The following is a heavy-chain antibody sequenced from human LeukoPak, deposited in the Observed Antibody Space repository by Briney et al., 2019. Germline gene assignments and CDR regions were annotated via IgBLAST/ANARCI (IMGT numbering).Heavy chain of an antibody. CDR2: ISSRSTYI. CDR3: ARTIVVVPAAVFAY. CDR1: GFTFSSDA. Sequence: PGGSLRLSCAASGFTFSSDAMTWVRQAPGKGLEWVSSISSRSTYIYYADSVKGRFSISRDNAKNSLYLQMNSLRAEDTAVYYCARTIVVVPAAVFAYWGQGTLVTVSS. J-gene: IGHJ4*02. V-gene: IGHV3-21*01. D-gene: IGHD2-2*01.